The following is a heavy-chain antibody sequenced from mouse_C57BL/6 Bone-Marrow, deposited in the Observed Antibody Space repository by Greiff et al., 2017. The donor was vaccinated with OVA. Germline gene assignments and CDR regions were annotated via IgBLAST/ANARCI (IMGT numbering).Heavy chain of an antibody. CDR3: ARPTGTSAMDY. Sequence: EVKLVESGGGLVQPGGSLKLSCAASGFTFSDYYMYWVRQTPEKRLEWVAYISNGGGSTYYPDTVKGRFTISRDNAKNTLYLQMSRLKSEDTAMYYCARPTGTSAMDYWGQGTSVTVSS. CDR2: ISNGGGST. CDR1: GFTFSDYY. J-gene: IGHJ4*01. V-gene: IGHV5-12*01. D-gene: IGHD4-1*01.